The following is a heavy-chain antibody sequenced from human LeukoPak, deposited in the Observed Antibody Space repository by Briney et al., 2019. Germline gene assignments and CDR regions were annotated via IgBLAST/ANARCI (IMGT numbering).Heavy chain of an antibody. V-gene: IGHV3-11*04. J-gene: IGHJ3*02. CDR2: ISSSGSTI. Sequence: GGSVRLSCAASGFTFSDYYMSWIREAPGKGLEWVSYISSSGSTIYYADSVKGRFTISRDNAKNSLYLQMNSLRAEDTAVYYCAGDARVRADAFDIWGQGTMVTVSS. CDR1: GFTFSDYY. D-gene: IGHD4-11*01. CDR3: AGDARVRADAFDI.